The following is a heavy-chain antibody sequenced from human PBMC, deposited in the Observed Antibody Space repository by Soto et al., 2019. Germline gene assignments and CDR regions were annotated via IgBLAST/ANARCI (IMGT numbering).Heavy chain of an antibody. CDR1: GGTFSSYA. CDR2: IIPIFGTA. J-gene: IGHJ3*02. V-gene: IGHV1-69*13. CDR3: ASSFVVVVVAATPSPDAFDI. Sequence: SVKVSCKASGGTFSSYAISWVRQAPGQGLEWMGGIIPIFGTANYAQKFRGRVTITADESTSTAYMELSSLRSEDTAVYYCASSFVVVVVAATPSPDAFDIWGQGTMVTVSS. D-gene: IGHD2-15*01.